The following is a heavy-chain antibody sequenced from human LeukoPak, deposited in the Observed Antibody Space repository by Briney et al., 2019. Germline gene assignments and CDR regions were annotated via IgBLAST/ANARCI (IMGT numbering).Heavy chain of an antibody. Sequence: GASVKVSCKASGYTFTSYGISWERQAPGQGLEWMGWISGYNGNTNYAQQKLQGRVTMTTDTSTSTAYMELRSLRSDDTAVYYCARVNNGLELLSKPGDDAFDIWGQGTMVTVSS. CDR2: ISGYNGNT. CDR3: ARVNNGLELLSKPGDDAFDI. D-gene: IGHD1-7*01. CDR1: GYTFTSYG. J-gene: IGHJ3*02. V-gene: IGHV1-18*01.